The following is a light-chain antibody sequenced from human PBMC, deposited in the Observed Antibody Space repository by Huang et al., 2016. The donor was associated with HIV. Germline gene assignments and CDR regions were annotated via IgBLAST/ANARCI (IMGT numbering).Light chain of an antibody. CDR2: DAS. CDR1: QTISNH. V-gene: IGKV3-11*01. Sequence: IVLTQSPATLSWYLGERVTLSCRASQTISNHLAWYQQRPGQAPRLLIYDASTRVAGVSARFSGSGSGTDFTLTISSLEPEDFALYYCQQHDSWLTFGGGTKVEV. CDR3: QQHDSWLT. J-gene: IGKJ4*01.